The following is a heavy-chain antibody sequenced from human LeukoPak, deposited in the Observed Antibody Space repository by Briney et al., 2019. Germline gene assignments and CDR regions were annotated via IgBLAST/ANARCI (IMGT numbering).Heavy chain of an antibody. CDR2: IYYSGST. Sequence: PSETLFLTCTVSGGSISTYYWSWIRQSPGKGLEWIGSIYYSGSTNYNPSLKSRVTISVDTSKNQFSLELSSVTAADTAVYYCAVNSTKHTFDIWGQGTMVTVPS. CDR3: AVNSTKHTFDI. J-gene: IGHJ3*02. CDR1: GGSISTYY. V-gene: IGHV4-59*08. D-gene: IGHD1-1*01.